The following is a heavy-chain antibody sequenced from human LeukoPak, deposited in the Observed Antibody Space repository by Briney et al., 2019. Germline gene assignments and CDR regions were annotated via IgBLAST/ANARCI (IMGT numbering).Heavy chain of an antibody. CDR1: GGFTFSSYS. Sequence: GGSLRLSCAPSGGFTFSSYSMNWVRLAPGKGLEWVSSVSSSGTYIYYADSVKGRFTISRDNAKNSLYLQMNSLRAEDTAVYYCARDHANYYGSGSSPYYFDYWGQGTLVTVSS. V-gene: IGHV3-21*01. J-gene: IGHJ4*02. CDR2: VSSSGTYI. CDR3: ARDHANYYGSGSSPYYFDY. D-gene: IGHD3-10*01.